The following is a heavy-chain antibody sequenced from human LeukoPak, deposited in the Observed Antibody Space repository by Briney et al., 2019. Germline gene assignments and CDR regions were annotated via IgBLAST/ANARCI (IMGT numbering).Heavy chain of an antibody. CDR1: GYTFTSYG. D-gene: IGHD6-19*01. Sequence: GASVKVSCKASGYTFTSYGISWVRQAPGQGLEWMGWISAYNGNTNYAQKLQGRVTMTTDTSTSTAYMELRSLRSDDTAVYYCARDRQWLVQPLDYFDYWGQGTLVTVSS. J-gene: IGHJ4*02. CDR2: ISAYNGNT. CDR3: ARDRQWLVQPLDYFDY. V-gene: IGHV1-18*01.